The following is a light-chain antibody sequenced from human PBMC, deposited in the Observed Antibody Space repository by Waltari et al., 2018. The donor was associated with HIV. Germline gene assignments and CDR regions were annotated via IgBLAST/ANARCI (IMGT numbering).Light chain of an antibody. V-gene: IGLV2-11*01. Sequence: QSALTQPRSMSGSPGQSVTISCTRTSSDVGGSYYVSWYQQHPGKVPKLMIYDVTKRPSGVPDRFSGSKSDNTASLTISGLQAEDEADYFCCSYAGSYRVFGGGTKLTVL. CDR1: SSDVGGSYY. CDR3: CSYAGSYRV. CDR2: DVT. J-gene: IGLJ2*01.